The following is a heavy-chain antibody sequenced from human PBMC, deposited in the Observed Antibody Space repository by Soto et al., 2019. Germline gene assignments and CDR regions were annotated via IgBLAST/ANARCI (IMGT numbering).Heavy chain of an antibody. CDR1: GFSFRNYA. D-gene: IGHD3-10*01. CDR3: ANGRATYGLLTHDY. CDR2: LTGSSSNI. J-gene: IGHJ4*02. V-gene: IGHV3-23*01. Sequence: EVQLLESGGGLVQPGGSLRLSCAASGFSFRNYAMSWVRQAPGKGLEWISTLTGSSSNIYYADSVKGRFAISRDNSRNTLYLQMNSLTAADTAVYYCANGRATYGLLTHDYWGQGTLVTVSS.